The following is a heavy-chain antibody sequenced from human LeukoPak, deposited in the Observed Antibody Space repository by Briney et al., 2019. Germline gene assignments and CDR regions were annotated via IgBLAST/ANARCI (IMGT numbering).Heavy chain of an antibody. J-gene: IGHJ4*02. D-gene: IGHD3-22*01. CDR3: AKGHSGSTKYYFDY. V-gene: IGHV3-21*04. CDR1: GFTFSSYS. CDR2: ISSSSSYI. Sequence: PGGSLRLSCAASGFTFSSYSMNWVRQAPGKGLEWVSSISSSSSYIYYADSVKGRFTISRDNAKNSLYLQMNSLRAEDTALYYCAKGHSGSTKYYFDYWGQGTLVTVSS.